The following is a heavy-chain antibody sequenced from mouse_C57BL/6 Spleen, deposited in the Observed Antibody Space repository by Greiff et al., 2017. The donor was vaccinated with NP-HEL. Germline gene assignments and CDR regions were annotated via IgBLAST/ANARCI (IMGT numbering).Heavy chain of an antibody. Sequence: EVQLQESGPELVKPGDSVKISCTASGYSFTGYFLNWVMQSHGKSLEWIGRVNPYNGDTFYNQKFKGKAILTVYKSSITSHMKLRSLTSEDTAVYYCARSLTVVVDYWGQGTTLTVAS. CDR2: VNPYNGDT. V-gene: IGHV1-20*01. CDR1: GYSFTGYF. CDR3: ARSLTVVVDY. D-gene: IGHD1-1*01. J-gene: IGHJ2*01.